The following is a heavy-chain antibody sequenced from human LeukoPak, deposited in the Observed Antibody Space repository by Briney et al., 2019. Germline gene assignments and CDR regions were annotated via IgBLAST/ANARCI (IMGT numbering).Heavy chain of an antibody. CDR1: GGSISSYY. J-gene: IGHJ3*02. CDR3: ALGIAAADTPFAFDI. V-gene: IGHV4-4*07. Sequence: SETLSLTCTVSGGSISSYYWSWIRQPAGKGLEWIGRIYTSGSTNYNPSLKSRVTTSVDTSKNQFSLKLSSVTAADTAVYYCALGIAAADTPFAFDIWGQGTMVTVSS. CDR2: IYTSGST. D-gene: IGHD6-13*01.